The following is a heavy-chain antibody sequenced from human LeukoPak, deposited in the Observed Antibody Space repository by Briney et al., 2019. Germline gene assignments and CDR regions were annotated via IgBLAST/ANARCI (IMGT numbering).Heavy chain of an antibody. CDR2: IIPIFGTA. V-gene: IGHV1-69*13. CDR3: ARSPAPAAAYLEAFDI. Sequence: SVKVSCKASGGTFSSYAISWVRQAPGQGLEWMGGIIPIFGTANYAQKFQGRVTITADESTSTAYMELSSLRSEDTAVYYCARSPAPAAAYLEAFDIWGQGTMVTVSS. J-gene: IGHJ3*02. CDR1: GGTFSSYA. D-gene: IGHD6-13*01.